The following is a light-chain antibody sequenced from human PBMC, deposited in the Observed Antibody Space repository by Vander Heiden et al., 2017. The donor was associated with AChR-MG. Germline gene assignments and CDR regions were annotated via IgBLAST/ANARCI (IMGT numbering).Light chain of an antibody. CDR1: SLRSYY. CDR2: GKN. Sequence: SSELPQDPAVSVALGQTVRITCQGDSLRSYYASWSQQKPRQAHVRVIYGKNNRAAGIPDRFSGSSSGNKACFTITGAQAEDDADYSCNTRDSSGNHLRVFGTGTKVTVL. V-gene: IGLV3-19*01. J-gene: IGLJ1*01. CDR3: NTRDSSGNHLRV.